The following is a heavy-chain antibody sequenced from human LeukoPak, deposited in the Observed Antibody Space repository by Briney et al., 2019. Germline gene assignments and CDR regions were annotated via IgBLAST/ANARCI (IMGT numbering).Heavy chain of an antibody. CDR1: GFTFSTYA. CDR2: INTSGGGT. Sequence: RGSLRLSCAASGFTFSTYALGWVRQSPRKGLEWVSVINTSGGGTYYTESVQGRFTISRDNTKDTLYLQMNSLRVEDTAVYYCARNWRPDTWGQGTLVTVSS. CDR3: ARNWRPDT. V-gene: IGHV3-23*01. D-gene: IGHD3-3*01. J-gene: IGHJ5*02.